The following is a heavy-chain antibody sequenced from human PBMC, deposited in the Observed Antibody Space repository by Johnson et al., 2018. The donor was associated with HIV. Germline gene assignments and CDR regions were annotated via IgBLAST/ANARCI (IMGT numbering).Heavy chain of an antibody. D-gene: IGHD5-24*01. V-gene: IGHV3-66*01. J-gene: IGHJ3*02. CDR3: ARACRDGYTCDAFDI. Sequence: VQLVESGGGLVQPGGSLRLACAASGLTVSSNYMSWVRQAPGKGLGWVSVFFSGGTTYYADSVNGRFTISRDNSKNTLFLQMNSLRADATALYYCARACRDGYTCDAFDIWGQGTMVTVSS. CDR2: FFSGGTT. CDR1: GLTVSSNY.